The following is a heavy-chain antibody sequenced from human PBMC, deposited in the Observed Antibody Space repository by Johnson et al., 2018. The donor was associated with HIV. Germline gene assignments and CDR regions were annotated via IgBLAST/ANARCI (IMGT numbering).Heavy chain of an antibody. CDR1: GFTFSSYA. J-gene: IGHJ3*02. D-gene: IGHD6-13*01. Sequence: QVQLVESGGGVVQPGRSLRLSCAASGFTFSSYAMHWVRQAPGKGLEWVAVISYDGNNTYNADSVKGRFTISRDNPRNTLYLQMNSLRAEDTAVYYCARDPAAAALRAFDIWGQGTMVTVSS. CDR3: ARDPAAAALRAFDI. V-gene: IGHV3-30*14. CDR2: ISYDGNNT.